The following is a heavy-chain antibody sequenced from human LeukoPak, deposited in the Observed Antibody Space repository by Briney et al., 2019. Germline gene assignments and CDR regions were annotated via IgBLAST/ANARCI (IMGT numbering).Heavy chain of an antibody. CDR3: ARAPDYGDYPLDY. J-gene: IGHJ4*02. Sequence: SGTLSLTCAVSGGSISSSNWWSWVRPPPGKGLEWIGEIYHSGSTNYNPSLKSRVTISVDKSKNQFSLKLSSVTAADMAVYYCARAPDYGDYPLDYWGQGTLVTVSS. CDR1: GGSISSSNW. V-gene: IGHV4-4*02. D-gene: IGHD4-17*01. CDR2: IYHSGST.